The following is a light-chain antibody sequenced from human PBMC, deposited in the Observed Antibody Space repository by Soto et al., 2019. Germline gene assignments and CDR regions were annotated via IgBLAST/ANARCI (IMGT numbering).Light chain of an antibody. CDR2: AAS. V-gene: IGKV1-5*01. CDR1: QDIYTW. CDR3: QQYNHYSGT. J-gene: IGKJ1*01. Sequence: DIKLSQSPSTLSPSVGDRVTITCRASQDIYTWLAWYQQKPGKAPKLLIYAASSLESGVPSTFSGSGSGTEFTLTISSLQPDDFATYYCQQYNHYSGTFGQGTKV.